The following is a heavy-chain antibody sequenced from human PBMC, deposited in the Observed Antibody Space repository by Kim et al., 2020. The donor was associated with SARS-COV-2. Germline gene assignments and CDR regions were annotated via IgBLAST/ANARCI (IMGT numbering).Heavy chain of an antibody. CDR2: INWNGGST. CDR3: ARSPNSYGPGAIDY. D-gene: IGHD5-18*01. V-gene: IGHV3-20*04. Sequence: GGSLRLSCAASGFTFDDYGMSWVRQAPGKGLEWVSGINWNGGSTGYADSVKGRFTISRDNAKNSLYLQMNSLRAEDTALYYCARSPNSYGPGAIDYWGQGTLVTVSS. J-gene: IGHJ4*02. CDR1: GFTFDDYG.